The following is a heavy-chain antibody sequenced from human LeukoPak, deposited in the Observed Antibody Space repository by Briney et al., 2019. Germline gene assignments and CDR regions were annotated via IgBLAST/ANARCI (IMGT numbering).Heavy chain of an antibody. D-gene: IGHD6-6*01. J-gene: IGHJ5*02. CDR2: ISSYT. CDR1: GFTFSDYY. CDR3: AKVIAARPA. Sequence: GGSLRLSCAASGFTFSDYYMSWIRQSPGKGLEWVSYISSYTNYADSVKGRFTISRDNAKNSLYLQMNSLRAEDTAVYYCAKVIAARPAWGQGILVTVSS. V-gene: IGHV3-11*05.